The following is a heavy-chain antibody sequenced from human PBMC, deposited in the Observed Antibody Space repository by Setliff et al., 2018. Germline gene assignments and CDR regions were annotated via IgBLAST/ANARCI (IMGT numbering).Heavy chain of an antibody. CDR1: GDSISSGLYY. J-gene: IGHJ4*02. Sequence: SETLSLTCTVSGDSISSGLYYWTWIRQPAGKGLEWIGHIYTSGSTNYNPSLKSRVTISLETSRNQFSLNMTSMTAADTAFYYCVRDRGFHWGAFDSWGRGTLVTVSS. V-gene: IGHV4-61*09. D-gene: IGHD7-27*01. CDR3: VRDRGFHWGAFDS. CDR2: IYTSGST.